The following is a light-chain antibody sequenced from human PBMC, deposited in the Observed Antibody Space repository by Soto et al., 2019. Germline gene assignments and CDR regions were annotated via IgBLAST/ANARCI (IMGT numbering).Light chain of an antibody. V-gene: IGLV2-23*02. Sequence: QSALTQPASVSGSPGQSITISCTGTSSDIGSYDLDSWYQQHPGTAPKLIIYEVTKRPSGVSTRFSGSKSGNTASLTISGLQAVDEADYYCCSFADFTYVFGTGTKVTVL. J-gene: IGLJ1*01. CDR3: CSFADFTYV. CDR1: SSDIGSYDL. CDR2: EVT.